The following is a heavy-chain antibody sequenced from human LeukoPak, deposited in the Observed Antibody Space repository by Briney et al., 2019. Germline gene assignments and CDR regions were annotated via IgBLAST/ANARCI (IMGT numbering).Heavy chain of an antibody. CDR1: GFTFSRYA. V-gene: IGHV3-64D*06. D-gene: IGHD3-3*01. CDR3: VKSGSYYTEPYYFDY. J-gene: IGHJ4*02. CDR2: ISSNGGST. Sequence: PGGSLRLSCSASGFTFSRYAMHWVRQAPGKGLEYVSGISSNGGSTYYADSVKGRFTISRDNSKSTLYLQMSSLRAEDTAVYYCVKSGSYYTEPYYFDYWGQGPLVTVSS.